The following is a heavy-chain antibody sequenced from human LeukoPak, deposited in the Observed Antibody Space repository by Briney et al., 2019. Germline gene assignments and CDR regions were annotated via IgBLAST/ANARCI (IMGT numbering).Heavy chain of an antibody. CDR3: ARVVYSSGWSYYFDY. V-gene: IGHV3-30*03. CDR2: ISYDGSNK. CDR1: GFTFSSYG. D-gene: IGHD6-19*01. J-gene: IGHJ4*02. Sequence: GGSLRLSCAASGFTFSSYGMHWVRQAPGKGLEWVAVISYDGSNKYYADSVKGRFTISRDNARNSLYLQMNSLRAEDTAVYYCARVVYSSGWSYYFDYWGQGILVTVSS.